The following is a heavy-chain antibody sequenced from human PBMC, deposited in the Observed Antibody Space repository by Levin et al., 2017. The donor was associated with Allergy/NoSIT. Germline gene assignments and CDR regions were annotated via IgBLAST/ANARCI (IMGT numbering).Heavy chain of an antibody. CDR3: ATSVVGGYFDL. CDR2: INSDGSST. Sequence: GGSLRLSCAASGFTFSSYWMHWVRQAPGKGLVWVSRINSDGSSTSYADSVKGRFTISRDNAKNTLYLQMNSLRAEDTAVYYCATSVVGGYFDLWGRGTLVTVSS. D-gene: IGHD1-26*01. J-gene: IGHJ2*01. CDR1: GFTFSSYW. V-gene: IGHV3-74*01.